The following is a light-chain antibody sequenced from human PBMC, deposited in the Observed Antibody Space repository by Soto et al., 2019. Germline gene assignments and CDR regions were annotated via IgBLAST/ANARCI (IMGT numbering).Light chain of an antibody. Sequence: EIVLTQSPGPLSLSPGERATLSCRASQSVSSSYLAWYQQKPGQAPRLLSYGASSRATGIPDRVSGSGSGTDCTFTISRLEPEDFAVYYCQQYGSSPRTFGQGTKVDIK. V-gene: IGKV3-20*01. J-gene: IGKJ1*01. CDR1: QSVSSSY. CDR2: GAS. CDR3: QQYGSSPRT.